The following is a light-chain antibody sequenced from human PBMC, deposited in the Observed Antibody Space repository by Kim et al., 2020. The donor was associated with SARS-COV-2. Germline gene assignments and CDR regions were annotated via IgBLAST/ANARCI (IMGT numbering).Light chain of an antibody. CDR1: SSDVGGYNY. V-gene: IGLV2-14*01. CDR3: SSYTSSSRV. CDR2: DVS. Sequence: QSVLTQPASVSGSPGQSITISCTGTSSDVGGYNYVSWYQQHPGKAPKLMIYDVSKRPSGVSNRFSGSKSGNTASLTISGLQAEDAADYYCSSYTSSSRVFGGGTQLTVL. J-gene: IGLJ3*02.